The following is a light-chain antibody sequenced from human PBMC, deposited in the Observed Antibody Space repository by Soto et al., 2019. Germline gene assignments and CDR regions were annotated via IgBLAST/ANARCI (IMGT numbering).Light chain of an antibody. J-gene: IGLJ3*02. CDR2: QDN. V-gene: IGLV6-57*04. CDR1: GGSIANNY. Sequence: LTQPHSVSESPGKTVTISCTRSGGSIANNYVQWYQQRPGSAPTPVIYQDNERPSGVPDRFSGSIDSSSNSASLTISGLRTKDEADYYCHSYDSSAHWVFGVGTKLTVL. CDR3: HSYDSSAHWV.